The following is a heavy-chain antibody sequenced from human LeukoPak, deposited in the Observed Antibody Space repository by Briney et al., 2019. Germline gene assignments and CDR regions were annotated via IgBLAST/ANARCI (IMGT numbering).Heavy chain of an antibody. V-gene: IGHV4-34*01. CDR2: INHSGST. J-gene: IGHJ5*02. CDR3: ARGTYCGGDCYNNWFDP. CDR1: GGSFSGYY. Sequence: PSETLSLTCAVYGGSFSGYYWSWIRQPPGKGLEWIGEINHSGSTNYNPSLKSRVTISVDTSKNQFSLKLSSVTAADTAVYYCARGTYCGGDCYNNWFDPWGQGTLVTVSS. D-gene: IGHD2-21*02.